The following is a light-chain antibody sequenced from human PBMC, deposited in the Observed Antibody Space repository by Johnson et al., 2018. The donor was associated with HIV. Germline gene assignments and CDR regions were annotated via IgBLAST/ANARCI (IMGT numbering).Light chain of an antibody. CDR2: AND. CDR3: GTWDTILQTFV. CDR1: SSNIGNNY. V-gene: IGLV1-51*01. Sequence: QFVLTQPPSVSAAPGQKVTISCSGSSSNIGNNYVSWYQRLPGTAPKVLISANDKRPSGIPDRFSGSKSGTSAPRGIAGLQTGDEADYFCGTWDTILQTFVFGTGTEVSVL. J-gene: IGLJ1*01.